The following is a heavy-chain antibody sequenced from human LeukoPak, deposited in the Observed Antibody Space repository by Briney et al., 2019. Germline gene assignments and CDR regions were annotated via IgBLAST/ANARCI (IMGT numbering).Heavy chain of an antibody. Sequence: GGSLGLSCAASGFTFSSYSMNWVRQAPGKGLEWVSSISSSSSYIYYADSVKGRFTISRDNAKNSLYLQMNSLRAEDTAVYYCAREERDGYNYYWYFDLWGRGTLVTVSS. CDR2: ISSSSSYI. J-gene: IGHJ2*01. D-gene: IGHD5-24*01. CDR1: GFTFSSYS. CDR3: AREERDGYNYYWYFDL. V-gene: IGHV3-21*01.